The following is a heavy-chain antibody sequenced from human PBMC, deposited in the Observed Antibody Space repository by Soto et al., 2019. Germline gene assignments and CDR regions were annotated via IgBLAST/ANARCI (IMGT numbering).Heavy chain of an antibody. CDR1: GFTFRSYG. CDR3: ARDRGTYSDRSRFGYFEY. CDR2: IWYDGSNK. D-gene: IGHD1-26*01. V-gene: IGHV3-33*01. Sequence: GGSLRLSCAASGFTFRSYGMHWVRQAPGKGLEWVAVIWYDGSNKYYADSVKGRFTISRDNSRNTLYLQMDSLSAEDTAVYYCARDRGTYSDRSRFGYFEYWGQGTLVTVSS. J-gene: IGHJ4*02.